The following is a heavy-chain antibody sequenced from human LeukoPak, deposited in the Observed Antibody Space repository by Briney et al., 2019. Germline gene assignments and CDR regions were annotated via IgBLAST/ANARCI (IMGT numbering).Heavy chain of an antibody. CDR2: MNPNSGNT. CDR1: GYTFTSYD. D-gene: IGHD2-2*01. Sequence: GASVKVSCKASGYTFTSYDINWVRQATGQGLEWMGWMNPNSGNTGYAQRFQGRVTMTRNTSISTAYMELSSLRSEDTAVYYCARGSSTQTHYYYYGMDVWGQGTTVTVSS. CDR3: ARGSSTQTHYYYYGMDV. V-gene: IGHV1-8*01. J-gene: IGHJ6*02.